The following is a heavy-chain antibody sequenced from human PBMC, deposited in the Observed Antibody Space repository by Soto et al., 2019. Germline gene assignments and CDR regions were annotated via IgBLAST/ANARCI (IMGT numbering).Heavy chain of an antibody. CDR1: GYSFTIYW. J-gene: IGHJ6*02. CDR3: ARQAVPYYYYGMDV. CDR2: IDPSDSYT. V-gene: IGHV5-10-1*01. Sequence: PGETLKISCNGSGYSFTIYWISWVRQMPGKGLEWMGRIDPSDSYTNYSPSFQGHVTISADKSISTAYLQWSSLKASDTAMYYCARQAVPYYYYGMDVWGQGTTVTV. D-gene: IGHD1-1*01.